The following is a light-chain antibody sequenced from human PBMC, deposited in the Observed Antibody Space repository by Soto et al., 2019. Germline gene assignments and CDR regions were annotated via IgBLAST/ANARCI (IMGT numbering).Light chain of an antibody. CDR1: QSISSN. V-gene: IGKV3-20*01. J-gene: IGKJ5*01. Sequence: EIVMTQSPATLSVSPGERATLSCRASQSISSNLAWYQQKPGQAPRLLIYGASSRATGIPDRFSGSGSGTDFTLTISRLEPEDFAVYYCQQYGSQGWTFGQGTRLEIK. CDR3: QQYGSQGWT. CDR2: GAS.